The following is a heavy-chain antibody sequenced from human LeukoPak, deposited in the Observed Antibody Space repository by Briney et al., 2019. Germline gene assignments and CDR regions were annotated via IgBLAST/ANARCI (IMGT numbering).Heavy chain of an antibody. J-gene: IGHJ6*02. D-gene: IGHD1-26*01. Sequence: SQTLSLTCTVSGGSISSGGYSWSWIRQHPGKGLEWIGYIYYSGSTYYNPSLKSRVTISVDTSKNQFSLKLSSVTAADTAVYYCARSELSYYGMDVWGQGTTVTVSS. CDR3: ARSELSYYGMDV. CDR1: GGSISSGGYS. V-gene: IGHV4-31*03. CDR2: IYYSGST.